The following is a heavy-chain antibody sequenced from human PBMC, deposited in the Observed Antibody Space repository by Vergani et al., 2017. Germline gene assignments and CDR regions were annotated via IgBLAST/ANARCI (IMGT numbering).Heavy chain of an antibody. CDR1: GYTFTSYD. CDR2: MNPNSGNT. V-gene: IGHV1-8*01. D-gene: IGHD3-3*01. CDR3: ARSTYYDFWSGYLPPYYYYYYMDV. Sequence: QVQLVQSGAEVKKPGASVKVSCKASGYTFTSYDINWVRQATGQGLEWMGWMNPNSGNTGYAQKFQGRVTMTRNTSISTAYMELSSLRSEDTAVYYCARSTYYDFWSGYLPPYYYYYYMDVWGKGTTVTVSS. J-gene: IGHJ6*03.